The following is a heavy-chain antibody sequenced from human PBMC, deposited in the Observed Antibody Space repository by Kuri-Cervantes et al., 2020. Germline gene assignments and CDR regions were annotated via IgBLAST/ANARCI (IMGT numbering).Heavy chain of an antibody. Sequence: ESLKISCTVSGGSISSSSYYWGWIRQPPGKGLEWIGSIYYSGSTYYNPSLKSRVTISVDTSKNQFSLKLSSVTAADTAVYYCARDSQQLVRAFDIWGQGTMVTVSS. J-gene: IGHJ3*02. CDR3: ARDSQQLVRAFDI. D-gene: IGHD6-13*01. CDR1: GGSISSSSYY. V-gene: IGHV4-39*02. CDR2: IYYSGST.